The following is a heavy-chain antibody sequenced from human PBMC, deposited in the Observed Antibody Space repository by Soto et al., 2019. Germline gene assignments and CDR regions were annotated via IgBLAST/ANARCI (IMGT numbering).Heavy chain of an antibody. CDR1: GFTVSNCA. Sequence: EVQLLESGGGVVQPGGSLRLSCAASGFTVSNCAMKWVRQAPGKGLEWVSDISRAGSNIYYADSVKGRFTISRDNSKNTLYLQMNSLRAADTAVYYCAKAIEGAWEPNDYWGQGTLVTVSS. CDR2: ISRAGSNI. V-gene: IGHV3-23*01. D-gene: IGHD1-26*01. CDR3: AKAIEGAWEPNDY. J-gene: IGHJ4*02.